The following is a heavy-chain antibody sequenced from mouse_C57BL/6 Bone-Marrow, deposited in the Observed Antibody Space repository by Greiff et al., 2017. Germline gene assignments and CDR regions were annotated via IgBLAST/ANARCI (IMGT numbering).Heavy chain of an antibody. CDR1: GYTFTSYW. CDR2: IHPNSGST. D-gene: IGHD1-1*01. Sequence: VQLQQPGAELVKPGASVTLSCKASGYTFTSYWMHWVKQRPGQGLEWIGMIHPNSGSTNYNEKFKSKATLTVDKSSSTAYMQLSSLTSEDSAVYYCARPHYYGSSYLYYFDYWGQGTTLTVSS. V-gene: IGHV1-64*01. J-gene: IGHJ2*01. CDR3: ARPHYYGSSYLYYFDY.